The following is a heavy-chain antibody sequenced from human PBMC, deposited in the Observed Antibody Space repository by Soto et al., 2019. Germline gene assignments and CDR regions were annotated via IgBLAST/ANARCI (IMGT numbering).Heavy chain of an antibody. J-gene: IGHJ6*02. CDR3: ARGPVVVAATYYYYGMDV. V-gene: IGHV1-3*01. D-gene: IGHD2-15*01. Sequence: ASVKICCGASGYTFTSCDMDGVRQAPGQRLEWMGWINAGNGNTKYSQKFQGRVTITRDTSASTAYMELSSLRSEDTAVYYCARGPVVVAATYYYYGMDVWCQGTTLTVSS. CDR1: GYTFTSCD. CDR2: INAGNGNT.